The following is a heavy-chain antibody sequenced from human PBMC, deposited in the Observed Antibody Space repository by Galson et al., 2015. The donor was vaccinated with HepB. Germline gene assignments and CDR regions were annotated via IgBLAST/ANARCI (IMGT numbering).Heavy chain of an antibody. CDR1: GFTFSSYA. D-gene: IGHD3-3*01. J-gene: IGHJ5*02. V-gene: IGHV3-23*01. Sequence: SLRLSCAASGFTFSSYAMSWVRQAPGKGLEWVSAISGSGGSTYYADSVKGRFTISRDNSKNTLYLQMNSLRAEDTAVYYCAKDGRQTNYDFWSGYYTGPGWFDPWGQGTLVTVSS. CDR2: ISGSGGST. CDR3: AKDGRQTNYDFWSGYYTGPGWFDP.